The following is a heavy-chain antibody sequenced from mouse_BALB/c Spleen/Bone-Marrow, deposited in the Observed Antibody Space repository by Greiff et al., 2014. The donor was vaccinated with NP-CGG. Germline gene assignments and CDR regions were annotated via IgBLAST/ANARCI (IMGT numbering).Heavy chain of an antibody. CDR1: GFNIKDTY. J-gene: IGHJ2*01. V-gene: IGHV14-3*02. Sequence: DVKLVESGAELVKPGASVKLSCTASGFNIKDTYMHWVKQRPEQGLEWIGRIDPANGNTKYDPKFQGKATITADTSPNTAYLQLSSLTSEDTAVYYCARYYYGSSYFDYWGQGTTLTVSS. CDR2: IDPANGNT. D-gene: IGHD1-1*01. CDR3: ARYYYGSSYFDY.